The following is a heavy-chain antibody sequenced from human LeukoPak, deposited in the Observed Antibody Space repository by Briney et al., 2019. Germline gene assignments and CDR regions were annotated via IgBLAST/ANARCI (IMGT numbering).Heavy chain of an antibody. D-gene: IGHD3-3*01. Sequence: GGSLRLSCAASGFTFSDYYMSWIRQAPGKGLEWVSYISSSGSTIYYADSVKGRFTISRDNAKNLLYLQMNSLRAEDTAVYYCARERDYDFWSGQYYYYYGMDVWGQGTTVTVSS. J-gene: IGHJ6*02. CDR3: ARERDYDFWSGQYYYYYGMDV. CDR2: ISSSGSTI. CDR1: GFTFSDYY. V-gene: IGHV3-11*04.